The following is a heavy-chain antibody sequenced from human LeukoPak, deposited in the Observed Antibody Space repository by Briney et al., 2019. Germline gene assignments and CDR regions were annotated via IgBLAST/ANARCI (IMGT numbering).Heavy chain of an antibody. Sequence: GSLRLSCAASGFTLRSYTMNWVRQAPGKGLEWIGEINHSGSTNYNPSLKSRVTISVDTSKNQFSLKLSSVTAADTAVYYCARFPPLVGATTSAFDIWGQGTMVTVSS. CDR2: INHSGST. J-gene: IGHJ3*02. CDR1: GFTLRSYT. CDR3: ARFPPLVGATTSAFDI. V-gene: IGHV4-34*01. D-gene: IGHD1-26*01.